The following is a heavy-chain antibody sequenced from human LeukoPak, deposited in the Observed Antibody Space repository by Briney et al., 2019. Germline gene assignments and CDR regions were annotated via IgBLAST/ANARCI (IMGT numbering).Heavy chain of an antibody. D-gene: IGHD3-10*01. CDR2: MNPNSGNT. CDR3: ARIGRDSYYYGSGSYGSVDY. Sequence: ASVKVSCKASGYTFTGYYMHWVRQATGQGLEWMGWMNPNSGNTGYAQKFQGRVTITRNTSISTAYMELSSLRSEDTAVYYCARIGRDSYYYGSGSYGSVDYWGQGTLVTVSS. V-gene: IGHV1-8*03. CDR1: GYTFTGYY. J-gene: IGHJ4*02.